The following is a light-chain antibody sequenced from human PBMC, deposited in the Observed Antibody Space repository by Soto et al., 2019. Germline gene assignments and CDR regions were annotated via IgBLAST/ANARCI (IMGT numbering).Light chain of an antibody. V-gene: IGLV2-8*01. Sequence: QSALTQPPSASGSPGQSVTISCTGTSSDVGAYIFVSWYQQHPGKAPKLMVYDVNRRPPGVPDRFFGSKSANTASLTVSGLQAEDEADYYYVSFAGVTYVFGTGTKLTVL. CDR1: SSDVGAYIF. CDR3: VSFAGVTYV. CDR2: DVN. J-gene: IGLJ1*01.